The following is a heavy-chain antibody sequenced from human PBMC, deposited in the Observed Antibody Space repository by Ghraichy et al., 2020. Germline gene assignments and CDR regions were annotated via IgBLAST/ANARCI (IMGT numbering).Heavy chain of an antibody. Sequence: GGSLRLSCAASGFTFSSYAMSWVRQAPGKGLEWVSAISGSGGSTYYADSVKGRFTISRDNSKNTLYLQMNSLRAEDTAVYYCAKDLFGAAGTGVFWFDPWGQGTLVTVSS. D-gene: IGHD6-13*01. CDR1: GFTFSSYA. J-gene: IGHJ5*02. CDR2: ISGSGGST. CDR3: AKDLFGAAGTGVFWFDP. V-gene: IGHV3-23*01.